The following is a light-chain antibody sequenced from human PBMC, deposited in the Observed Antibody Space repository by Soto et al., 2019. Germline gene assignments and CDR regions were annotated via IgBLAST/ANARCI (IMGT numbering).Light chain of an antibody. Sequence: DIQMTQSPSTLSGSVGDRVTITCRASQSISSWLAWYQQKPEKAPKLLIYDASSLESGVPSRFSGSGSGAEFTLTISSLQPDDFATYYCQQYNSYSPRWTFGQGTKVDI. V-gene: IGKV1-5*01. CDR2: DAS. CDR3: QQYNSYSPRWT. J-gene: IGKJ1*01. CDR1: QSISSW.